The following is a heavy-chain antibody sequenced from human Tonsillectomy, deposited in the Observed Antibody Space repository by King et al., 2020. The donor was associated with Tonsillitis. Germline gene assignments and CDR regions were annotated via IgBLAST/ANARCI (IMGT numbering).Heavy chain of an antibody. D-gene: IGHD6-13*01. CDR2: IFSGGDST. V-gene: IGHV3-23*03. Sequence: VQLVESGGGLVQPGGSLRLSCAASGFTFSSYAMSWVRQAPGKGLEWVSVIFSGGDSTYYADSVKGRFAISRDNSKNTLYLQMNSLRAEDTAVYYCAKHVAPSSSSWYGYVDYWGQGTLVTVSS. J-gene: IGHJ4*02. CDR1: GFTFSSYA. CDR3: AKHVAPSSSSWYGYVDY.